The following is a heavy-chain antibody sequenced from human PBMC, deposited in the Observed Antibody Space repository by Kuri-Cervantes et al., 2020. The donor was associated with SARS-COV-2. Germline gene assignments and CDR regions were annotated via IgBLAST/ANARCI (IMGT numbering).Heavy chain of an antibody. Sequence: SETLSLTCTVSGGSISSSSYYWGWIRQPPGKGLEWIGSIYYSGSTYYNPPLKSRVTISVDTSKNQFSLKLSSVTAADTAVYYCARGTRFLEWLLFTYYYGMDVWGQGTTVTVFS. CDR1: GGSISSSSYY. CDR3: ARGTRFLEWLLFTYYYGMDV. D-gene: IGHD3-3*01. J-gene: IGHJ6*02. V-gene: IGHV4-39*07. CDR2: IYYSGST.